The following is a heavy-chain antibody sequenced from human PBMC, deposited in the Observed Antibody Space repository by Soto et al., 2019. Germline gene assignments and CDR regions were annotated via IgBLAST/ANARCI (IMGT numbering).Heavy chain of an antibody. V-gene: IGHV1-2*02. D-gene: IGHD3-10*01. Sequence: QVQLVQSGAEVKKPGASVKVSCKASGYTFTGYYMHWVRQAPGQGLEWMGWINPNSGGTNYAQKFHGRVTMTRDTSISTAYMELSMLRSDDTAVYYCARDIVVSGYYGSGRINWFDPWGQVTLVTVSS. CDR2: INPNSGGT. CDR3: ARDIVVSGYYGSGRINWFDP. J-gene: IGHJ5*02. CDR1: GYTFTGYY.